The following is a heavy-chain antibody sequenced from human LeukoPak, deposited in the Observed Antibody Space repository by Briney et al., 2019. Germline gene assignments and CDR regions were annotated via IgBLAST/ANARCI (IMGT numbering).Heavy chain of an antibody. CDR1: GFTFSSYA. CDR2: ISGSGGST. D-gene: IGHD2-21*02. CDR3: AKACGGDCYSNAFDI. V-gene: IGHV3-23*01. J-gene: IGHJ3*02. Sequence: GGSLRLYCAASGFTFSSYAMRWVRQAPGKGLEWVSAISGSGGSTYYADSVKGRFTISRDNSKNTLYLQMNSLRAEDTAVYYCAKACGGDCYSNAFDIWGQGTMVTVSS.